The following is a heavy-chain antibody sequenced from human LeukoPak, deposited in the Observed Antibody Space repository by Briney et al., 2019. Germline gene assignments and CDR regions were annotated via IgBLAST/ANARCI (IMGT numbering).Heavy chain of an antibody. Sequence: PSETLSLTCTVSGGSFSSSSYYWGWIRQPPGKGLEWIGSIYYGGNTYYNPSLKSRVIISGDTSKNQFSLKLSSVTAADTAVYYCAVNYYGSGSYGNNWFDPWGQGTLVTVSS. CDR1: GGSFSSSSYY. J-gene: IGHJ5*02. CDR2: IYYGGNT. V-gene: IGHV4-39*07. CDR3: AVNYYGSGSYGNNWFDP. D-gene: IGHD3-10*01.